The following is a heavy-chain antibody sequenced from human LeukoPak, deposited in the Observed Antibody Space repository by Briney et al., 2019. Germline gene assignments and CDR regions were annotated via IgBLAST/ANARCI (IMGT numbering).Heavy chain of an antibody. D-gene: IGHD5-24*01. CDR2: IKSKTDGGTT. CDR1: GFTFSNAW. V-gene: IGHV3-15*01. CDR3: TTERRDGYNTPGESFDY. J-gene: IGHJ4*02. Sequence: GGSLRLSCAASGFTFSNAWMSWVRQAPGKGLEWVGRIKSKTDGGTTDYAAPVKGRFTISRDDSKNTLYLQMNSLKTEDTAVYYCTTERRDGYNTPGESFDYWGQGTLVAVSS.